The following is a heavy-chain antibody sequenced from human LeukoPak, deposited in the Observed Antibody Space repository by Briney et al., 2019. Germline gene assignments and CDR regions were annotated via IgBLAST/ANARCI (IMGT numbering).Heavy chain of an antibody. CDR2: IIPIFGTA. J-gene: IGHJ4*02. CDR1: GGTFSSYA. Sequence: ASVKVSCKASGGTFSSYAISWVRQAPGQGLERMGRIIPIFGTANYAQKFQGRVTITADKSTSTAYMELSSLRSEDTAVYYCASLGYCSSTSCYLFDYWGQGTLVTVSS. CDR3: ASLGYCSSTSCYLFDY. V-gene: IGHV1-69*06. D-gene: IGHD2-2*01.